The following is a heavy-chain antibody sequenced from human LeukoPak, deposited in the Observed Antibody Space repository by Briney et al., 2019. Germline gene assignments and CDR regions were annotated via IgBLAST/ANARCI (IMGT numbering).Heavy chain of an antibody. D-gene: IGHD2-15*01. CDR3: ARLNRVAARDY. CDR2: IYYSGST. J-gene: IGHJ4*02. V-gene: IGHV4-39*01. CDR1: GGSISSSSYY. Sequence: SETLSLTCTVSGGSISSSSYYWGWIRQPPGKGLEWIGSIYYSGSTYYNPSLKSRVTISVDTSKNQFSLKLSSVTAADTAVYYCARLNRVAARDYWGQGTLVTVSS.